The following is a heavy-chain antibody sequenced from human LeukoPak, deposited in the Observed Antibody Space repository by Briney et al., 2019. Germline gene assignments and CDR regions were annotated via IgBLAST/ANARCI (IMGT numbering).Heavy chain of an antibody. CDR2: ISAYSGNT. D-gene: IGHD3-3*01. V-gene: IGHV1-18*01. CDR3: ARDIQYYDFWSGYYTSGYFDY. J-gene: IGHJ4*02. Sequence: GASVKVSCKASGYTFTSYGISWVRHAPGQGLEWMGWISAYSGNTNYAQKLQGRVTMTTDTSPSTAYMELRSLRSDDTAVYYCARDIQYYDFWSGYYTSGYFDYWGQGTLATVSS. CDR1: GYTFTSYG.